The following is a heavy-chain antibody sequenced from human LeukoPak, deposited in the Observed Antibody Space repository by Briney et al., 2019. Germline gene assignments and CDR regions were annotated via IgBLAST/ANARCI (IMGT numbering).Heavy chain of an antibody. CDR3: ARVLKHSSGWYVYFDY. Sequence: GASVKVSRKVSGYTLTELSMHWVRQAPGKGLEWMGGFDPEDGETIYAQKFQGRVTMTRDTSTSTVYMELSSLRSEDTAVYYCARVLKHSSGWYVYFDYWGQGTLVTVSS. CDR2: FDPEDGET. V-gene: IGHV1-24*01. CDR1: GYTLTELS. J-gene: IGHJ4*02. D-gene: IGHD6-19*01.